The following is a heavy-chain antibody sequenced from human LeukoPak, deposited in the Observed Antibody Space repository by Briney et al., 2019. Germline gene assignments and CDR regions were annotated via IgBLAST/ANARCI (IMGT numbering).Heavy chain of an antibody. CDR1: GGTFSSYA. V-gene: IGHV1-69*13. CDR2: IIPIFATA. CDR3: AKGPITTRSHFDY. Sequence: SVKVSCKASGGTFSSYAISWVRQAPGQGLEWMGGIIPIFATANYAQKFQGRVTITADESTSTAYMELSSLRSEDTAVYYCAKGPITTRSHFDYWGQGTLVTVSS. J-gene: IGHJ4*02. D-gene: IGHD3-22*01.